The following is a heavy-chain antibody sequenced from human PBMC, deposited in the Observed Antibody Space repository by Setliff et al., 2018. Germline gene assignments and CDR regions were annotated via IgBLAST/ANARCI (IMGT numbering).Heavy chain of an antibody. Sequence: SETLSLTCTVSGGSISPYFWSWIRQPPGKGLEWIGYIYHNGNTNFNPSLKTRVNMSVDMSKNQIALNLKSVTAADTAVYYCARDRTAYSYGLDVWGHGTTVTVS. J-gene: IGHJ6*02. D-gene: IGHD5-18*01. CDR3: ARDRTAYSYGLDV. CDR2: IYHNGNT. CDR1: GGSISPYF. V-gene: IGHV4-59*01.